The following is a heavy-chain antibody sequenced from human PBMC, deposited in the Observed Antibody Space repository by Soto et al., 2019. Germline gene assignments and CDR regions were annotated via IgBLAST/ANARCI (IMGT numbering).Heavy chain of an antibody. CDR1: SYTFAICA. CDR3: ARDVYYYDSSGFSFDAFDI. Sequence: LKLSSTSSSYTFAICAITCARKDPIQGLEWMGWISPYNDNKNYAQKLQGRVTMTKDTSTSTAYMELRSLRSDDTAVYYCARDVYYYDSSGFSFDAFDIWGQGTMV. CDR2: ISPYNDNK. D-gene: IGHD3-22*01. J-gene: IGHJ3*02. V-gene: IGHV1-18*01.